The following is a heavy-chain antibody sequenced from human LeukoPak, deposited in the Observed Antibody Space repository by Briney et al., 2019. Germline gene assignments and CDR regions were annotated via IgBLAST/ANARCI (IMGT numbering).Heavy chain of an antibody. CDR1: GGSISSYD. CDR2: IYYSGST. CDR3: TRGSIAYYYMDV. J-gene: IGHJ6*03. Sequence: SETLSLTCTVSGGSISSYDWSWVRQPPGKGLEWIGNIYYSGSTNYNPSLKSRVTISVDTSKNQFSLKLRSVTAADTAVYYCTRGSIAYYYMDVWGKGTTVTISS. D-gene: IGHD3-22*01. V-gene: IGHV4-59*01.